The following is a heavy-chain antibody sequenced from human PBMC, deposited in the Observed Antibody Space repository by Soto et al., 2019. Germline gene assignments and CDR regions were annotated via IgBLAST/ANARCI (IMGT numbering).Heavy chain of an antibody. Sequence: SVKVSCKASGGTFSSYTISWVRQAPGQGLEWMGRIIPILGIANYAQKFQGRVTITADKSTSTAYMELSSLRSEDTAVYYCARARIVAARSGFDPWGQGTLVTVSS. D-gene: IGHD5-12*01. CDR3: ARARIVAARSGFDP. CDR2: IIPILGIA. CDR1: GGTFSSYT. J-gene: IGHJ5*02. V-gene: IGHV1-69*02.